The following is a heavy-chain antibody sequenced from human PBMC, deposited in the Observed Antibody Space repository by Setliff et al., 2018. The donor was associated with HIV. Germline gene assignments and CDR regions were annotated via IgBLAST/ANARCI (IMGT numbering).Heavy chain of an antibody. CDR1: GYTFINYG. V-gene: IGHV1-18*01. CDR3: ARDGQFTFDY. CDR2: LNDDDGSR. Sequence: ASVKVSCKASGYTFINYGISWVRQAPGQGLEWIGWLNDDDGSRNYAQKFRDRVTLTPDTSTNTVYMEVRNLRSDDTATYFCARDGQFTFDYWGQGTLVTVSS. J-gene: IGHJ4*02.